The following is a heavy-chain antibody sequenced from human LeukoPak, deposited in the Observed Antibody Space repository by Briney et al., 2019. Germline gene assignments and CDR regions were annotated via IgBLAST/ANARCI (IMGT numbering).Heavy chain of an antibody. D-gene: IGHD3-22*01. CDR2: ISAYNGNT. CDR1: GYTFTSYG. Sequence: ASVKVSCKASGYTFTSYGISWVRQAPGQGLEWMGWISAYNGNTNYAQKLQGRVTMTTDTSTSTAYMERRSLRSDDTAVYYCARVPPYYDSSGYYYYFDYWGQGTLVTVSS. CDR3: ARVPPYYDSSGYYYYFDY. J-gene: IGHJ4*02. V-gene: IGHV1-18*01.